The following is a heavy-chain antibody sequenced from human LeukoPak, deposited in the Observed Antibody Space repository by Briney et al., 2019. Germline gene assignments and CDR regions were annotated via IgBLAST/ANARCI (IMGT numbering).Heavy chain of an antibody. CDR2: ISSSSSYI. Sequence: PGGSLRLSCAASGFTFSSYSMNWVRQAPGKGLEWVSSISSSSSYIYYADSVKGRFTISRDNAKNSLYLQMNSLRAEDTAVYYCARTGRGGSATSYYFDYWGQGTLVTVSS. J-gene: IGHJ4*02. CDR1: GFTFSSYS. V-gene: IGHV3-21*01. D-gene: IGHD2-15*01. CDR3: ARTGRGGSATSYYFDY.